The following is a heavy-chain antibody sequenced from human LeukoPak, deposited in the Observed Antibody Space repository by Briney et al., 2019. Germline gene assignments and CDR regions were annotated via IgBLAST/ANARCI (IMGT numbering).Heavy chain of an antibody. CDR3: ARGQIAAAGKGKIDY. CDR2: IYYSGST. CDR1: GGSISISSYY. J-gene: IGHJ4*02. D-gene: IGHD6-13*01. V-gene: IGHV4-39*07. Sequence: SETLSLTCTLSGGSISISSYYWGWIRQPPGKGLEWIGSIYYSGSTYYNPSLKSRVTISVDTSKNQFSLKLSSVTAADTAVYYCARGQIAAAGKGKIDYWGQGTLVTVYS.